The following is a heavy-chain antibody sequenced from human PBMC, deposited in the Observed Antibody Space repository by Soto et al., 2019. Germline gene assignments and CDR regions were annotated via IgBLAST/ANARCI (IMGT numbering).Heavy chain of an antibody. D-gene: IGHD1-26*01. V-gene: IGHV3-21*06. CDR3: TIDQGWSYDSWLDP. CDR2: ISSGSAYI. J-gene: IGHJ5*02. CDR1: TFNSYS. Sequence: DVQLVESGGGLVKPGGSLRLSCTFTFNSYSLNWVRQAPGKGLERVSSISSGSAYIKYADSVKGRVTISRDNATNVLFLQLSSVSVYDSAGYYWTIDQGWSYDSWLDPWGHGALVTGSS.